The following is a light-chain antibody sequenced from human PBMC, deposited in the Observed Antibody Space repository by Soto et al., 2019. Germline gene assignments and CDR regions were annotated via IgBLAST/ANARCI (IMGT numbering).Light chain of an antibody. Sequence: QSALTQPRSVSGSPGQSVTISCTGTSTDVGGYNYVSWYQQHPGKVPKLMLYDVSKRPSGVPDRFSGSKSGNTASLTISGLQAEDEAEYYCCSYAGRDTLYVFGRGTKLTVL. J-gene: IGLJ1*01. CDR2: DVS. CDR1: STDVGGYNY. V-gene: IGLV2-11*01. CDR3: CSYAGRDTLYV.